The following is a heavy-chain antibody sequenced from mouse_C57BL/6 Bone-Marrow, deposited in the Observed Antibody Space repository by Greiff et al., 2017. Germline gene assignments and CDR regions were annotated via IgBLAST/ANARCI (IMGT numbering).Heavy chain of an antibody. Sequence: EVQLVESGGGLVKPGGSLKLSCAASGFTFSSYTMSWVRQTPEKRLEWVATISGGGGNTYYPDSVKGRFTISRDNAKNTLYLQMSSLRSEDTALYYCARLMMVTFYYDAMDYWGQGTSVTVSS. J-gene: IGHJ4*01. CDR1: GFTFSSYT. CDR2: ISGGGGNT. CDR3: ARLMMVTFYYDAMDY. D-gene: IGHD2-3*01. V-gene: IGHV5-9*01.